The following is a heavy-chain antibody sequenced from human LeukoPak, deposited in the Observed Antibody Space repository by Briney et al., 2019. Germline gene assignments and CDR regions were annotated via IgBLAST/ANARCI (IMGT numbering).Heavy chain of an antibody. D-gene: IGHD3-16*01. CDR2: LRGDGET. V-gene: IGHV3-23*01. CDR1: GFIFRDYA. J-gene: IGHJ4*02. CDR3: AKASWVSSADAVL. Sequence: GGSLRLSCVASGFIFRDYAMSWVRHAPAGGLEWVSSLRGDGETFYTDSVKGRFTLSRDHSRNTVYLQLSNLRVEDTAVYYCAKASWVSSADAVLWGQGTLVTVS.